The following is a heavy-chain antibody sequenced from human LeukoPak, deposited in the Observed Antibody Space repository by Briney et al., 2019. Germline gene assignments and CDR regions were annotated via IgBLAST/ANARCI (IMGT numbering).Heavy chain of an antibody. V-gene: IGHV3-30*02. Sequence: TGGSLRLPCAASGFTFSSYGMHWVRQAPGKGLEWVAFIRYDGSNKYYADSVKGRFTISRDNSKNTLYLQMNSLRAEDTAVYYCAKDLGYSKTIDYWGQGTLVTVSS. CDR2: IRYDGSNK. CDR1: GFTFSSYG. CDR3: AKDLGYSKTIDY. D-gene: IGHD4-11*01. J-gene: IGHJ4*02.